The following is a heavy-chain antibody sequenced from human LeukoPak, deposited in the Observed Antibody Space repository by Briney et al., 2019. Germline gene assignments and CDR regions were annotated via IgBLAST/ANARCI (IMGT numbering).Heavy chain of an antibody. CDR3: ARDGRISPYSGMDV. CDR1: GDSISYYY. Sequence: NPSETLSLTCSVSGDSISYYYWSWIRQPPGKGLEWIGYIYYTGSTDYNPSLKSRVSISVDTSKNQFSLKLESVTPADTAVYFCARDGRISPYSGMDVWGQGTTVTVSS. J-gene: IGHJ6*02. V-gene: IGHV4-59*01. D-gene: IGHD1-26*01. CDR2: IYYTGST.